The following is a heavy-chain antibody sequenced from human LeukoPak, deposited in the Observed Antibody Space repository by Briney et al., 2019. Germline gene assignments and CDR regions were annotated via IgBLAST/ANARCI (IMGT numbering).Heavy chain of an antibody. J-gene: IGHJ4*02. CDR3: AKVVGGYDILTGYLDY. CDR2: ISGSGGST. CDR1: GFTFSSYA. Sequence: TGGSLRLSCAASGFTFSSYAMSWVRQAPGKGLEWVSAISGSGGSTYYADSVKGRFTISRDNSKNTLYLQMNSLRAEDTAVYYCAKVVGGYDILTGYLDYWGQGTLVTVSS. V-gene: IGHV3-23*01. D-gene: IGHD3-9*01.